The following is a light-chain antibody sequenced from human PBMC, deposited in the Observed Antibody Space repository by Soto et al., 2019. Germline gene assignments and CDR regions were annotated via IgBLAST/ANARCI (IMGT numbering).Light chain of an antibody. V-gene: IGKV1-27*01. CDR2: AES. CDR3: QKTDSLPIT. CDR1: QGISNY. Sequence: DIQLTQSPSSLSASVADGVTITSRASQGISNYLAWYQQQPGKVPKILIYAESTLQSGVPSRFSGSGSGTDLTLTISRLQPEDFATYYCQKTDSLPITCGQGTRLEIK. J-gene: IGKJ5*01.